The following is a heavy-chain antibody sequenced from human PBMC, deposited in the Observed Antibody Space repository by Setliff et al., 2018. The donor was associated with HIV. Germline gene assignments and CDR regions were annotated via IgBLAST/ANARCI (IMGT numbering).Heavy chain of an antibody. CDR1: GFSLTSSAVG. D-gene: IGHD2-2*01. J-gene: IGHJ4*02. CDR2: IYWDDDK. Sequence: SGPTLVNPTQTLTLTCTFSGFSLTSSAVGVGWIRQPPGKALEWLALIYWDDDKRYRSSLKSRLTITKDTSKNQVVLTMTNMDPVDTSTYYCAHSLYCSSSNCSGLLFDYWGQGTLVTVSS. CDR3: AHSLYCSSSNCSGLLFDY. V-gene: IGHV2-5*02.